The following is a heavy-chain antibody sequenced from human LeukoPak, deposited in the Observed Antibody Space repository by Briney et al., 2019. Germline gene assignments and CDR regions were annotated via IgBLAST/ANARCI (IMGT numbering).Heavy chain of an antibody. CDR1: GFTFISYW. Sequence: PGGSLRLSCAASGFTFISYWLHWVRQAPGKGLVWVSRIKGDGNTNYADSVKGRFTISSDNAKNTVSLQMNSLRAEDTGVYYCARAPSEIGGYYPEYFRHWGQGTLVTVSS. J-gene: IGHJ1*01. D-gene: IGHD3-22*01. V-gene: IGHV3-74*01. CDR3: ARAPSEIGGYYPEYFRH. CDR2: IKGDGNT.